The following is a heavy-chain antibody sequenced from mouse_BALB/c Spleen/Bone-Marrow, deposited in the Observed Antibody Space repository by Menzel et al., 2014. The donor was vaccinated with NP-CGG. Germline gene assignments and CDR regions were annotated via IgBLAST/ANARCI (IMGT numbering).Heavy chain of an antibody. CDR2: ISDGGSYT. CDR3: ARDGDYKYAWFAY. V-gene: IGHV5-4*02. Sequence: EVQVVESGGDLMKPGGSLKLSCAASGFTFSDYYMYWVRQTPEKRLEWVATISDGGSYTYYPDSVKGRFTISRDNAKNNLYLHMSSLKSEDTAMYYCARDGDYKYAWFAYWGQGTLVTVSA. CDR1: GFTFSDYY. J-gene: IGHJ3*01. D-gene: IGHD2-14*01.